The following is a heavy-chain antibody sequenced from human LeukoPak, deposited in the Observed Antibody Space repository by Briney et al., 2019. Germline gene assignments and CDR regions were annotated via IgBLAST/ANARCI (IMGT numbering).Heavy chain of an antibody. D-gene: IGHD5-18*01. Sequence: GRSLRLSCAASGFTFSTYAMHWVRQAPGKGLEWVTVISHDGINKYYADSVKGRFTISRDSSKNTLYLQMNSLRAEDTAVYYCARDIGYRYGSVDNSNYYTVDVWGQGTTVTVSS. V-gene: IGHV3-30-3*01. CDR1: GFTFSTYA. CDR2: ISHDGINK. J-gene: IGHJ6*02. CDR3: ARDIGYRYGSVDNSNYYTVDV.